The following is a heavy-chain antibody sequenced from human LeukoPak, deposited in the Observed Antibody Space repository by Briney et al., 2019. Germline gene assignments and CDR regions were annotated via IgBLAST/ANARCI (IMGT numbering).Heavy chain of an antibody. V-gene: IGHV3-53*01. CDR1: GFTLSSNY. CDR3: ARESYDSSGWEALVI. J-gene: IGHJ3*02. Sequence: GCSLTLSCAASGFTLSSNYMSWVRQAPRPPLEWASVIYSGGSTYYADSVKGRFTISRDNSKNTLYLQMNSLRAEDTAVYYCARESYDSSGWEALVIWGQGTMVTVSS. CDR2: IYSGGST. D-gene: IGHD3-22*01.